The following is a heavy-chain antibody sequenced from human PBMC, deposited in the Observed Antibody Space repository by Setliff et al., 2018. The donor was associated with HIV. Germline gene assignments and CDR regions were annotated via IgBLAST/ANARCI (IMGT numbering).Heavy chain of an antibody. V-gene: IGHV3-66*02. J-gene: IGHJ3*02. CDR1: GFTFGDFW. CDR3: ARADASYYDSSGYSFDI. Sequence: GGSLRLSCAGYGFTFGDFWMSWVRQAPGKGLEWVSVIYSGGSTYYADSVKGRFTISRDSSKNTLYLQMNSLRAEDTAVYYCARADASYYDSSGYSFDIWGQGTMVTVSS. D-gene: IGHD3-22*01. CDR2: IYSGGST.